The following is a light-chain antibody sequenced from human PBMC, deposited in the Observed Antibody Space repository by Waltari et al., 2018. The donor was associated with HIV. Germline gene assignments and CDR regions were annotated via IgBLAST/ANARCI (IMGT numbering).Light chain of an antibody. V-gene: IGKV3-15*01. CDR3: QQYNTWPLT. CDR2: GAS. J-gene: IGKJ3*01. CDR1: QSVTSS. Sequence: EIVMTQYPPTLSVSPGERATLSCRASQSVTSSLAWYQQKPGQAPRLLIYGASKRATGVPTRFSGGGSGTEFTLTISSLQSEDFAVYSCQQYNTWPLTFGPGTKVDIK.